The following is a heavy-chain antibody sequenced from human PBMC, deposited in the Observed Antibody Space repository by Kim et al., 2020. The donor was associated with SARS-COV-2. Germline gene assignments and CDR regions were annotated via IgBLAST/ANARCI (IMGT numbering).Heavy chain of an antibody. J-gene: IGHJ4*02. Sequence: GGSLRLSCAASGFAFSNYAMSWVRQAPGKGLEWVSGISGSGSATNYADSVKGRFTISRDNSKNTLYLQMNSLRAEDTAAYYCAKDRATVTTWQLDYWGQGTLVTVSS. CDR3: AKDRATVTTWQLDY. V-gene: IGHV3-23*01. CDR2: ISGSGSAT. CDR1: GFAFSNYA. D-gene: IGHD4-17*01.